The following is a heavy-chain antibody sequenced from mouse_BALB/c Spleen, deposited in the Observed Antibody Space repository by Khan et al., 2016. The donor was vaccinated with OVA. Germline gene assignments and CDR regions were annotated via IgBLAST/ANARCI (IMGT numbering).Heavy chain of an antibody. CDR1: GFSLSRYN. J-gene: IGHJ4*01. D-gene: IGHD2-14*01. V-gene: IGHV2-6-4*01. CDR3: ARAYYRYDGYYAMDY. CDR2: IWGGGTT. Sequence: VQLVESGPGLVAPSQSLSITCTVSGFSLSRYNIYWVRQPPGKGLEWLGMIWGGGTTDYNSTLKSSLSISKDNSKSQVFLEMNSLQTEYTAMYYCARAYYRYDGYYAMDYWGQGTSVTVSS.